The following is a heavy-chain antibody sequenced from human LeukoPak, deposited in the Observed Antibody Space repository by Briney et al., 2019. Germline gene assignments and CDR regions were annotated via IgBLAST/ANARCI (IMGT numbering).Heavy chain of an antibody. CDR2: IYYSGYT. CDR3: ARAGPGYSYGYTPFSFDS. J-gene: IGHJ4*02. V-gene: IGHV4-59*01. D-gene: IGHD5-18*01. Sequence: SETLSLTCTVSGGSISSYYWSWIRQPPGKGLKWIGNIYYSGYTTYSPSLRSRVTISVDTSKNQFSLKLSSVTAADTAVYYCARAGPGYSYGYTPFSFDSWGQGTLVTVSS. CDR1: GGSISSYY.